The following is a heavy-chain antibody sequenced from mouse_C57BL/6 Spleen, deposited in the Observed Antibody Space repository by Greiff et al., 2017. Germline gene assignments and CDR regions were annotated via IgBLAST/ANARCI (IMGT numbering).Heavy chain of an antibody. CDR2: ISSGSSTI. CDR1: GFTFSDYG. Sequence: VQLKESGGGLVKPGGSLKLSCAASGFTFSDYGMHWVRQAPEKGLEWVAYISSGSSTIYYADTVKGRFTISRDNAKNTLFLQMTSLGSEDTAMYYCASDSSGYFDYWGQGTTLTVSS. CDR3: ASDSSGYFDY. V-gene: IGHV5-17*01. J-gene: IGHJ2*01. D-gene: IGHD3-2*02.